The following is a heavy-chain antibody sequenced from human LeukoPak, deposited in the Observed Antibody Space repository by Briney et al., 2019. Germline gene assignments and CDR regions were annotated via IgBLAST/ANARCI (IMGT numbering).Heavy chain of an antibody. Sequence: PSETLSLTCTVSGGLISSSDTYWGWIRQPPGKGLEWVGSISRMGGPYHNPSLRSRVTMSVDTSKNQFSLNLSSVTAADTAVYYCARLSHCSSASCYTSYFDSWGQGTLVTVSS. CDR2: ISRMGGP. CDR1: GGLISSSDTY. CDR3: ARLSHCSSASCYTSYFDS. J-gene: IGHJ4*02. V-gene: IGHV4-39*07. D-gene: IGHD2-2*02.